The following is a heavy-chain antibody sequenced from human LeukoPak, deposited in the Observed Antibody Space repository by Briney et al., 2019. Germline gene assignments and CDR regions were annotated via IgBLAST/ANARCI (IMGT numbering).Heavy chain of an antibody. CDR2: ISSNGDNT. Sequence: GGSLRLSCSASGFPFNTYAIHWVRQAPGKGLEYVAGISSNGDNTDFADSAKGRFTISRDNSKSTLFLQMYSLRAEDTAVYFCTRDSALLGVAFDLWGQGTVVTVSS. D-gene: IGHD2-15*01. V-gene: IGHV3-64D*06. CDR3: TRDSALLGVAFDL. CDR1: GFPFNTYA. J-gene: IGHJ3*01.